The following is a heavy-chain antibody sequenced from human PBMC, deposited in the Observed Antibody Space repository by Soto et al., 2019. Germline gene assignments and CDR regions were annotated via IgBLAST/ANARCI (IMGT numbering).Heavy chain of an antibody. CDR1: GGTFSSYT. J-gene: IGHJ5*02. CDR2: IIPILGIA. D-gene: IGHD1-1*01. V-gene: IGHV1-69*02. CDR3: ASSGTGFNWFDP. Sequence: SVKVSCKASGGTFSSYTISWVRQAPGQGLEWMGRIIPILGIANYAQKFQGRVTITADKSTSTAYMELSSLRSEDTAVYYCASSGTGFNWFDPWGQGTLVTVSS.